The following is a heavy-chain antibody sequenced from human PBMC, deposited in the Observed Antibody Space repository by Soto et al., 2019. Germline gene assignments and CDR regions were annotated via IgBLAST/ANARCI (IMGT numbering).Heavy chain of an antibody. Sequence: SETLSLTCAVSGYVITNGYHWGCIRQPPGKELEWIGTISHSGDTYYNPSLKSRVTISIDTAKNHLSLILSSVTAADTATYYCTRIYCTTTSCFINGMDVWGQGTTVTVSS. V-gene: IGHV4-38-2*01. CDR1: GYVITNGYH. D-gene: IGHD2-2*01. J-gene: IGHJ6*02. CDR2: ISHSGDT. CDR3: TRIYCTTTSCFINGMDV.